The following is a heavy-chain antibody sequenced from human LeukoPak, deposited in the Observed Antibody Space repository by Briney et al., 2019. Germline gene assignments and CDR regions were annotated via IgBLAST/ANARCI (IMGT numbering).Heavy chain of an antibody. CDR1: GLTFSNYW. CDR2: IRQDGSEK. CDR3: ARYFGDPQGMDV. Sequence: GGSLRLSCAASGLTFSNYWMDWVRQAPGKGLEWVANIRQDGSEKNYVDSVKGRFIISRDNAKNSLYLQMNSLRDEDTAVYYCARYFGDPQGMDVWGQGPRSPSP. J-gene: IGHJ6*02. D-gene: IGHD3-10*01. V-gene: IGHV3-7*01.